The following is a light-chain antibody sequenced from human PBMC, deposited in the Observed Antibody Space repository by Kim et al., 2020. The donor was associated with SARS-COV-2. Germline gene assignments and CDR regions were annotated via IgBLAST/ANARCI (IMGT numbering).Light chain of an antibody. V-gene: IGKV1-33*01. CDR3: QQSYNIYWT. Sequence: ASVGERVTITCRASKDINKCLKWCHQKPGKAPTHLIYYASSWEEGGPSRLSGSGSGTDFTLTISSLQPDDVATYYCQQSYNIYWTFGQGTKVDIK. J-gene: IGKJ1*01. CDR2: YAS. CDR1: KDINKC.